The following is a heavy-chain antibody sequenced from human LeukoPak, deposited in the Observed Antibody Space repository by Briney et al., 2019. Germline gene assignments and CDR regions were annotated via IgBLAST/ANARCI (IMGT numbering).Heavy chain of an antibody. J-gene: IGHJ4*02. CDR1: GFAFSSYG. Sequence: GGSLRLSCAASGFAFSSYGMHWVRQAPGKGLEWVAFIRYDGTNNYYADSVKGRFTISRDNSKNTLYLQMNSLRAEDTAVYYCAKFVDDVVVVPAAYFDYWGQGTLVTVSS. CDR3: AKFVDDVVVVPAAYFDY. V-gene: IGHV3-30*02. D-gene: IGHD2-2*01. CDR2: IRYDGTNN.